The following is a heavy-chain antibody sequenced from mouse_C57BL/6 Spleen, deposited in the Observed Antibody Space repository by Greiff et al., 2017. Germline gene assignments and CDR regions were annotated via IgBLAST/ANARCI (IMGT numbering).Heavy chain of an antibody. D-gene: IGHD1-1*02. Sequence: QVQLQQSGAELVRPGASVTLSCKASGYTFTDYEMHWVKQTPVNGLEWIGAIDPETGGTAYNQKFKGKAILTADKSSSTAYMELRSLTSEDSAVYYCTRGGSDAMDYWGQGTSVTVSS. J-gene: IGHJ4*01. CDR1: GYTFTDYE. CDR3: TRGGSDAMDY. CDR2: IDPETGGT. V-gene: IGHV1-15*01.